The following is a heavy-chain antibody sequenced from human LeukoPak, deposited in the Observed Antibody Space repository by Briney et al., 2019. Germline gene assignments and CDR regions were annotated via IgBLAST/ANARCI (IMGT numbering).Heavy chain of an antibody. CDR1: GYTFTSYG. CDR2: IIPIFGTA. CDR3: ARDSGSYSGY. Sequence: SVKVSCKASGYTFTSYGISWVRQAPGQGLEWMGGIIPIFGTANYAQKFQGRVTITADESTSTAYMELSSLRSEDTAVYYCARDSGSYSGYWGQGTLVTVSS. V-gene: IGHV1-69*13. J-gene: IGHJ4*02. D-gene: IGHD3-10*01.